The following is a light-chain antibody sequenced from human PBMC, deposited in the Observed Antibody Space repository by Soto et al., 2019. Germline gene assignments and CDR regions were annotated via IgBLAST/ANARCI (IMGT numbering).Light chain of an antibody. CDR1: SGHSSYA. Sequence: QPVLTQSPSASASLGASVKLTCTLSSGHSSYAIAWHQQQPEKGPRYLMKLNSDGSPSKGDGIPDQCSGSRSGAERYLTIASLRSEDEADDYCQTWGTGIQGVFGGGTKLTVL. CDR3: QTWGTGIQGV. CDR2: LNSDGSP. V-gene: IGLV4-69*01. J-gene: IGLJ3*02.